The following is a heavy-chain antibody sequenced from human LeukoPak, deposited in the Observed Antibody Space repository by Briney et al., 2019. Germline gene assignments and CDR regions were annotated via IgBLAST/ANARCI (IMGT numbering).Heavy chain of an antibody. CDR1: GYTLTELS. J-gene: IGHJ6*03. D-gene: IGHD2-8*02. CDR2: FDPEDGET. Sequence: ASVKVSCKVSGYTLTELSMHWVRQAPGKGLEWMGGFDPEDGETIYAQKFQGRVTMTEDTSTDTAYMELSSLRSDDTAVYYCATALVSRGYYYYYYMDVWGKGTTVTVSS. CDR3: ATALVSRGYYYYYYMDV. V-gene: IGHV1-24*01.